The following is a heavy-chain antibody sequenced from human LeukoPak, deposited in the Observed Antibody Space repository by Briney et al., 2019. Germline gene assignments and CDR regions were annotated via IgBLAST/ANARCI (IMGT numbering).Heavy chain of an antibody. CDR3: AREYYYGSGSYYSLFDP. V-gene: IGHV4-34*01. CDR2: INHSGST. J-gene: IGHJ5*02. D-gene: IGHD3-10*01. CDR1: GGSFSSYY. Sequence: PSETLSLTCAVYGGSFSSYYWSWIRQPPGKGLEWIGEINHSGSTNYNPSLKSRVTISADTSKNQFSLKLSSVTAADTAVYYCAREYYYGSGSYYSLFDPWGQGTLVTVSS.